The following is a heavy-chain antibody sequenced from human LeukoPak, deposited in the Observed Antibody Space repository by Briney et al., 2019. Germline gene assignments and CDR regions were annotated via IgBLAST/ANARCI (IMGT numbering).Heavy chain of an antibody. CDR3: ARDLGYCSSTSCLGEGY. Sequence: ASVKVSCKASGYTFTSYYMHWVRQAPGQGLEWMGIINPSGGSTSYAQKFQGRVTMTRDTSTSTVYMELSSLRSEDTAVYYCARDLGYCSSTSCLGEGYWGQGTLVTVSS. J-gene: IGHJ4*02. D-gene: IGHD2-2*01. CDR2: INPSGGST. V-gene: IGHV1-46*01. CDR1: GYTFTSYY.